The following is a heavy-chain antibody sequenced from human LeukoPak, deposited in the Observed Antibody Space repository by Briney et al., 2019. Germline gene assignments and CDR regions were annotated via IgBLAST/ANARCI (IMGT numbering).Heavy chain of an antibody. CDR2: IKQDGSEK. V-gene: IGHV3-7*01. CDR1: GFTFSSYA. CDR3: ATSLEGYYDFW. D-gene: IGHD3-3*01. Sequence: GGSLRLSCAASGFTFSSYAMNWVRQAPGKGLEWVANIKQDGSEKYYVDSVKGRPTTSRDNAKNSLFLQMNSLRAEDTAVYYCATSLEGYYDFWGGQGTLVTVSS. J-gene: IGHJ4*02.